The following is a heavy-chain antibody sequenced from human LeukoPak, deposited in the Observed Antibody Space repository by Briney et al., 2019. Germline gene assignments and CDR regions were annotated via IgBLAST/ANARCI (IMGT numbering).Heavy chain of an antibody. J-gene: IGHJ4*02. CDR3: ARDGGDGPNY. Sequence: PSETLSLTCAVYGGSFSGYYWSWIRQPPGKSLECIGYISYGGSTNYNPSLKSRATISVDTSKNQFSLKLTSVTAADTAVYYCARDGGDGPNYWGQGTLVTVSS. CDR1: GGSFSGYY. V-gene: IGHV4-59*01. CDR2: ISYGGST. D-gene: IGHD3-16*01.